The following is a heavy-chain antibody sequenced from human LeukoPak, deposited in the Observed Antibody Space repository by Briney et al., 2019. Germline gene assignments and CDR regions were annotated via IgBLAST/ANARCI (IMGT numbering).Heavy chain of an antibody. CDR2: IYTSGST. CDR3: ARAPRPHFVPFDY. J-gene: IGHJ4*02. Sequence: SETLSLTCTVSGGSISSGSYYWSWIRQLAGKGLEWIGRIYTSGSTNYNPSLKSRVTISVDTSKNQFSLKLSSVTAADTAVYYCARAPRPHFVPFDYWGQGTLVTVSS. CDR1: GGSISSGSYY. V-gene: IGHV4-61*02. D-gene: IGHD3-3*02.